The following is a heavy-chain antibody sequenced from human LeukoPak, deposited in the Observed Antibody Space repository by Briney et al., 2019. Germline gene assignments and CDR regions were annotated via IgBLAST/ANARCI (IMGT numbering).Heavy chain of an antibody. J-gene: IGHJ4*02. CDR2: MNPNSGNT. CDR1: GYTFTSYD. Sequence: ASVKVSCKASGYTFTSYDINWVRQATGQGLEWMGWMNPNSGNTGYARKFQGRVTMTRNTSISTAYMELSSLRSEDTAVYYCAIPRRGYAILDYWGQGTLVTVSS. D-gene: IGHD2-8*01. CDR3: AIPRRGYAILDY. V-gene: IGHV1-8*01.